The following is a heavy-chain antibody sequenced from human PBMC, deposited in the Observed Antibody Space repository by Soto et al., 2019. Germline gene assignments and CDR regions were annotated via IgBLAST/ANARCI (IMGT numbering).Heavy chain of an antibody. V-gene: IGHV2-70*01. CDR2: IDWDDDK. D-gene: IGHD1-26*01. CDR3: VVGATGESWFDP. Sequence: SGPTLVNPTQTLTLTCTFSGFSLSTSGMCVSWIRQPPGKALEWLALIDWDDDKYYSTSLKTRLTISKDTSKNQVVLTMTNMDPVDTATYYCVVGATGESWFDPWGQGTLVTVSS. CDR1: GFSLSTSGMC. J-gene: IGHJ5*02.